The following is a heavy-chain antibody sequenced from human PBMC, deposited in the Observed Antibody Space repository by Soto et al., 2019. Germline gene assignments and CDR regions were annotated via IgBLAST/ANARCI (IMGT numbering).Heavy chain of an antibody. CDR3: ARCYPLYRSGCRNWFDP. Sequence: GASVKVSCKASGYTFTSYGISWVRQAPGQGLEWMGWISAYNGNTNYAQKLQGRVTMTTDTSTSTAYMELRSLRSDDTAVYYCARCYPLYRSGCRNWFDPWGQGTRVTVAS. CDR1: GYTFTSYG. D-gene: IGHD3-3*01. CDR2: ISAYNGNT. V-gene: IGHV1-18*01. J-gene: IGHJ5*02.